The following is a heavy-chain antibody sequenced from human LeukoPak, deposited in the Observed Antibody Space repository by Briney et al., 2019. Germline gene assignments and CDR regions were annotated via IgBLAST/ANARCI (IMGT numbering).Heavy chain of an antibody. J-gene: IGHJ6*03. Sequence: PSETLSLTCTVSGGSISSYYWSWIRQPPGKGLEWIGEINHSGSTNYNPSLKSRVTISVDTSKNQFSLKLSSVTAADTAVYYCAREETTGDYMDVWGKGTTVTVSS. CDR2: INHSGST. V-gene: IGHV4-34*01. D-gene: IGHD7-27*01. CDR3: AREETTGDYMDV. CDR1: GGSISSYY.